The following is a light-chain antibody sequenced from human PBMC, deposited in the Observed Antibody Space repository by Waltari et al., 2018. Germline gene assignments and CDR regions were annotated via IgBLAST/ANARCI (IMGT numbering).Light chain of an antibody. Sequence: DIVMTQSPDSLAVSLGERATINCESSQSVLYSSNNKNYLAWYPQKPGQPPKLLIYWASTRESGFPDRFSGSGSGTDFTLTISSLQAEDVAVYYCQQYYSTPYTFGQGTKLEIK. CDR3: QQYYSTPYT. V-gene: IGKV4-1*01. CDR2: WAS. CDR1: QSVLYSSNNKNY. J-gene: IGKJ2*01.